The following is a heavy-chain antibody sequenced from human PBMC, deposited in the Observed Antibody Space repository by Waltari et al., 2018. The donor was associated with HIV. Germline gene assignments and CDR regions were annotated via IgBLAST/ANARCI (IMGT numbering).Heavy chain of an antibody. CDR2: ISYDGSNQ. V-gene: IGHV3-30-3*01. CDR3: ARGLTQQQPPFFDY. CDR1: GFTFSSYA. J-gene: IGHJ4*02. D-gene: IGHD6-13*01. Sequence: QVQLVESGGGVVQPGRSLRLSCAASGFTFSSYAMHWVRQTPGKGLEWVAVISYDGSNQYYGDSVKGRFTISRDNSKNTLYLQMNSLRAEDTAVYYCARGLTQQQPPFFDYWGQGTLVTASS.